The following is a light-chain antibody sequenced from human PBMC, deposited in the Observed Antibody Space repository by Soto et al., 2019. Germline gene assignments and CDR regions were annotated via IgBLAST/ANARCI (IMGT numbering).Light chain of an antibody. CDR1: QSISSW. J-gene: IGKJ5*01. CDR2: KAS. Sequence: DIQMSQSPSTLSASVGDRVTITCRASQSISSWLAWYQQKPGTAPKLLIYKASSLQSGVPSRFSGSGSGTEFTLTISSLQPDDFAVYYCQQRSNWPPYTFGQGTRLEIK. V-gene: IGKV1-5*03. CDR3: QQRSNWPPYT.